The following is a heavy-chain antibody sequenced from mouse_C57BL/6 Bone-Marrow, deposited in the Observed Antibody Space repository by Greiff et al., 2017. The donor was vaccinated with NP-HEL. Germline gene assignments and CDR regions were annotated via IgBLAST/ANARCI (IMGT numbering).Heavy chain of an antibody. CDR3: ARRTIRYFDV. J-gene: IGHJ1*03. CDR2: ISSGGSYT. CDR1: GFTFSSYG. D-gene: IGHD1-1*02. V-gene: IGHV5-6*02. Sequence: GKLQESGGDLVKPGGSLKLSCAASGFTFSSYGMSWVRQTPDKRLEWVATISSGGSYTYYPDSVKGRFTISRDNAKNTLYLQMSSLKSEDTAMYYCARRTIRYFDVWGTGTTVTVSS.